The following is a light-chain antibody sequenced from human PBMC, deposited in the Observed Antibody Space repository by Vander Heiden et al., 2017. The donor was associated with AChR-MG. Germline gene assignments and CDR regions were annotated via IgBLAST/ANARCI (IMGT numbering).Light chain of an antibody. J-gene: IGLJ2*01. CDR1: SSDVGGYNY. Sequence: QSALPQPRSVPGSPGQSVTISCTGTSSDVGGYNYVSWYQQHPGKAPKLMMYEVSKRPSGVPDRFSGSKSGNTDSLTISGLQAEDEAYYYCCSYAGSYTLVFGGGTKL. CDR2: EVS. CDR3: CSYAGSYTLV. V-gene: IGLV2-11*01.